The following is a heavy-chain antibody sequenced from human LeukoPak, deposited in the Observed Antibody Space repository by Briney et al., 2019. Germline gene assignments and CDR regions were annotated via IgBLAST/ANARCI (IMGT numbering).Heavy chain of an antibody. CDR3: ARTRNRLDY. J-gene: IGHJ4*02. CDR2: ISYDGSNE. D-gene: IGHD1-14*01. V-gene: IGHV3-30*04. CDR1: GFTFSSYA. Sequence: PGRSLRLSCAASGFTFSSYAMHWVRQAPGKGLEWLAFISYDGSNEYYADSVKGRLTISRDNSKSTLYLQMISLRAEDTAVYNCARTRNRLDYWGQGTLVTVSS.